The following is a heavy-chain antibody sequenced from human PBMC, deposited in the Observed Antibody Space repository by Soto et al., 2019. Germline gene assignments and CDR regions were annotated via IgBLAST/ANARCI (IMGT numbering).Heavy chain of an antibody. J-gene: IGHJ6*04. D-gene: IGHD3-9*01. CDR2: INPNSGGT. Sequence: ASVKVSCKASGYTFTGYYMHWVRQAPGQGLEWMGWINPNSGGTNYAQKFQGWVTMTRDTSISTAYMELSRLRSDDTAVYYCARGARYFDWLSGPYGMDVWGKGTTVTVSS. CDR3: ARGARYFDWLSGPYGMDV. V-gene: IGHV1-2*04. CDR1: GYTFTGYY.